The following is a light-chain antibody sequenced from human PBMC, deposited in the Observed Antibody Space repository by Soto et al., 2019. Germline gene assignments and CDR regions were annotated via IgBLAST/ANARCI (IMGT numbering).Light chain of an antibody. Sequence: QSVLTQPASVSGSPGQSITISCTGSSRDIGGFNYVSWYQQHPGKVPKLMIYEVSNRPSGVSNRFSGSKSGNTASLTISGLEAEDEADYYCSSYSSTSSSTLVVCGTGTKV. CDR1: SRDIGGFNY. V-gene: IGLV2-14*01. CDR2: EVS. J-gene: IGLJ1*01. CDR3: SSYSSTSSSTLVV.